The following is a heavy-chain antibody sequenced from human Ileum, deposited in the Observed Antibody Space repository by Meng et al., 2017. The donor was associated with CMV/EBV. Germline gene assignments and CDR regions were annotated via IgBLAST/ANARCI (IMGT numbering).Heavy chain of an antibody. CDR1: GGSIRSYY. D-gene: IGHD3-3*01. CDR3: ARGDERWSGYFMG. V-gene: IGHV4-59*01. CDR2: MYHSGRT. Sequence: GSLRLSCTVPGGSIRSYYWHWIRQSPGKGLEWIAYMYHSGRTKYNSSLKSRVNISLDMSTNQFSLRLSSVTAADTAVYYCARGDERWSGYFMGWGQGTLVTVSS. J-gene: IGHJ4*02.